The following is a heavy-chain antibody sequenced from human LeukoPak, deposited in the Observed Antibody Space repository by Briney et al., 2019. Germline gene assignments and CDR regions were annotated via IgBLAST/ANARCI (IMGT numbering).Heavy chain of an antibody. Sequence: SSETLSLTCAVSGGSITNNHYYWGWIRQPPGKGLEWIGSIHYSGNTHYNASLRSRVTISADTSKNQFTLELTSVTAADTAVYYCASHLVIDNGYIRYRGQGTLVTVSS. CDR3: ASHLVIDNGYIRY. CDR1: GGSITNNHYY. D-gene: IGHD5-24*01. V-gene: IGHV4-39*01. J-gene: IGHJ4*02. CDR2: IHYSGNT.